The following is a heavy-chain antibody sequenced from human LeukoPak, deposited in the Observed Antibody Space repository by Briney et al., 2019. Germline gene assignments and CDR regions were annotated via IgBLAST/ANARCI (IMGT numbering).Heavy chain of an antibody. CDR3: ATSENPVAIPIT. J-gene: IGHJ5*02. CDR2: VIPVFGTS. D-gene: IGHD2-21*01. CDR1: GGTFRTSG. V-gene: IGHV1-69*13. Sequence: SVKVSCKASGGTFRTSGVNWVRQAPGQRLEWMGCVIPVFGTSNYAEKFQDRVTITADESTSTAYMELSSLRSEDTVVYYCATSENPVAIPITWGQGTLVSVSS.